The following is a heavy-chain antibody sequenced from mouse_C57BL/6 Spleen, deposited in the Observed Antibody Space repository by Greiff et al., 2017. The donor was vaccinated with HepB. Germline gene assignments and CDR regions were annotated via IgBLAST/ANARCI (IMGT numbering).Heavy chain of an antibody. Sequence: QVQLQQSGAELVRPGASVTLSCKASGYTFTDYEMHWVKQTPVHGLEWIGAIDPETGGTAYNQKFKGKAILTADKSSSTAYMELRSLTSEDSAVYYCTRSPIYYDYDGFAYWGQGTLVTVSA. V-gene: IGHV1-15*01. CDR2: IDPETGGT. CDR1: GYTFTDYE. CDR3: TRSPIYYDYDGFAY. J-gene: IGHJ3*01. D-gene: IGHD2-4*01.